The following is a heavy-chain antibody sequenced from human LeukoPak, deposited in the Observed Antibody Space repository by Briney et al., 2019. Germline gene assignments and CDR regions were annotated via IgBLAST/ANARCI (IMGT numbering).Heavy chain of an antibody. Sequence: SETLSLTCAVYGGSFSGYYWSWIRQPPGKGLEWIGSIYYSGSTYYNPSLKSRVTISKDTSKNQFSLKLNSVTAADTALYYCARFVGSSWLAFDIWGQGTMVTVSS. CDR3: ARFVGSSWLAFDI. CDR1: GGSFSGYY. CDR2: IYYSGST. J-gene: IGHJ3*02. D-gene: IGHD6-13*01. V-gene: IGHV4-34*01.